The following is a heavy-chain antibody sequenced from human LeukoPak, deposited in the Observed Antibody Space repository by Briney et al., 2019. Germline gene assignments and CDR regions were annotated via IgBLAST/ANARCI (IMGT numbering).Heavy chain of an antibody. V-gene: IGHV4-39*02. CDR3: AREFGRVVAASNDAFDI. Sequence: SETLSLTCTVSGGSISSSSYYWGWIRQPPGKGLEWIGSIYYSGSTYYNPSLKSRVTISVDTSKNQFSLKLSSVTAADTAVYYCAREFGRVVAASNDAFDIWGQGTMVTVSS. CDR2: IYYSGST. J-gene: IGHJ3*02. CDR1: GGSISSSSYY. D-gene: IGHD2-15*01.